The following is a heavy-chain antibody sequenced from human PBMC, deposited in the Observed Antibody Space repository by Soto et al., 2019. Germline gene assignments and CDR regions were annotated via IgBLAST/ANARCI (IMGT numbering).Heavy chain of an antibody. CDR2: ISYDGGNK. J-gene: IGHJ4*02. CDR1: NFVFSVYS. CDR3: ARDKDQYDFWGGTLDS. V-gene: IGHV3-30-3*01. Sequence: QLVESGGGVVQPERSLKLSCTASNFVFSVYSLHWVRQAPGKGLEWVALISYDGGNKYYADSVKGRFTISRDNSKNTLYLPMNSLSREDTAVYYWARDKDQYDFWGGTLDSWGQGTLVTVSS. D-gene: IGHD3-3*01.